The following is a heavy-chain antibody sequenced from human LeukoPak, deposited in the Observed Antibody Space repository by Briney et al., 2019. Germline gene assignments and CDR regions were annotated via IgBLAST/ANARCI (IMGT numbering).Heavy chain of an antibody. V-gene: IGHV4-39*07. CDR2: IYYSGST. Sequence: SETLSLTCTVSGGSISSSSYYWGWIRQPPGKGLEWIGSIYYSGSTYYNPSLKSRVTISVDTSKNQFSLKLSSVTAADTAVYYCARMGNAEDITIFGVVIKAVGPFDIWGQGTMVTVSS. D-gene: IGHD3-3*01. CDR1: GGSISSSSYY. J-gene: IGHJ3*02. CDR3: ARMGNAEDITIFGVVIKAVGPFDI.